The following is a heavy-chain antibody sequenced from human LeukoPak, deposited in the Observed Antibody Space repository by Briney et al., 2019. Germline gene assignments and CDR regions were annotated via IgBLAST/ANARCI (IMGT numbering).Heavy chain of an antibody. CDR3: ARRTYSCGWRHFDY. CDR2: IYSGGST. V-gene: IGHV3-53*01. CDR1: GFTVSSNY. D-gene: IGHD6-19*01. Sequence: GGSLRLSCAASGFTVSSNYMSWVRQAPGKGLEWVSVIYSGGSTYYADSVKGRFTISRDNSKNTLYLQMNSLRAEDTAVYYCARRTYSCGWRHFDYWGQGTLVTVSS. J-gene: IGHJ4*02.